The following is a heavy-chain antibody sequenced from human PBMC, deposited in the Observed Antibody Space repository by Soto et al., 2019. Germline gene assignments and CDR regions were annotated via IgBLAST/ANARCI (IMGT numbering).Heavy chain of an antibody. CDR1: GFMFSNHG. J-gene: IGHJ4*02. Sequence: QVQLVESGGGVVQPGRSLRLSCTASGFMFSNHGMHWVRQAPGRGLEWVAVIWSDGNNRYYADSVKGRFTISRDNSKITVYLQMNSLRAEDTAVYYCVRGDNWNDEASDYWGQGTLVTVSS. CDR2: IWSDGNNR. D-gene: IGHD1-1*01. V-gene: IGHV3-33*01. CDR3: VRGDNWNDEASDY.